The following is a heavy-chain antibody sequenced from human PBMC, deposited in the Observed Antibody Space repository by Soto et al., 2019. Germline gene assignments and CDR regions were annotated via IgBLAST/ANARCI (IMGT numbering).Heavy chain of an antibody. CDR2: IHSRGSI. Sequence: SSETLSLTCTVSGGSISSDDYYWSWIRQAPGRGLEWIGYIHSRGSIYYDPSLKSRATMSIDTAGNQFSLKVSSVTVADTAVYYCARDLDGLHDDTSGPFPRPGWGQGTLVTVSS. CDR1: GGSISSDDYY. V-gene: IGHV4-30-4*01. D-gene: IGHD3-22*01. CDR3: ARDLDGLHDDTSGPFPRPG. J-gene: IGHJ1*01.